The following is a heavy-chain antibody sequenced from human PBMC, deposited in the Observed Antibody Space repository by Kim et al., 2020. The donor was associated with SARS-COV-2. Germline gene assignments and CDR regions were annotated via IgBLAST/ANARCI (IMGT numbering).Heavy chain of an antibody. Sequence: SETLSLTCTVSGGSISSYYWSWIRQPPGKGLEWIGDIYYSGSTNYNPSLKSRVTISVDTSKNQFSLKLSSVTAADTAVYYCARVALGYCSSTSCHKGFDPCGQGTLVTVSP. CDR3: ARVALGYCSSTSCHKGFDP. V-gene: IGHV4-59*01. D-gene: IGHD2-2*01. CDR1: GGSISSYY. CDR2: IYYSGST. J-gene: IGHJ5*02.